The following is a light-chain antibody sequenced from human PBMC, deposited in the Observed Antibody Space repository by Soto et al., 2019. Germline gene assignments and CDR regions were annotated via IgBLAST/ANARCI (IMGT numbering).Light chain of an antibody. CDR1: SSDVGGYKY. V-gene: IGLV2-8*01. Sequence: QSALTQPPSASGSPGQSVTISCTGNSSDVGGYKYVSWYQQHPGKAPKLMIFEVNKRPSGVPDRFSGSKSGNTASLTVSGLKAEDEADYYCSSYAGINNLGVFGTGTKVTVL. J-gene: IGLJ1*01. CDR2: EVN. CDR3: SSYAGINNLGV.